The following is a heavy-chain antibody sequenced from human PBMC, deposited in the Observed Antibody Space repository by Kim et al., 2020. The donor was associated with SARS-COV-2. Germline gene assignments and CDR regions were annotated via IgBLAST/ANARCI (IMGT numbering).Heavy chain of an antibody. V-gene: IGHV3-21*01. CDR3: ARPITMVRGEWFDP. J-gene: IGHJ5*02. D-gene: IGHD3-10*01. Sequence: ADSVKGRFTISRDNAKNSLYLQMNSLRAEDTAVYYCARPITMVRGEWFDPWGQGTLVTVSS.